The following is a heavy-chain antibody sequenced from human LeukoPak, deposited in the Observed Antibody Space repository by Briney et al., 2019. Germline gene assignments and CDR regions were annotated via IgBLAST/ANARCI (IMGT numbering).Heavy chain of an antibody. D-gene: IGHD5-18*01. CDR1: GFTLSTRGMC. J-gene: IGHJ4*02. CDR2: IDWDDDK. CDR3: ARMITLSNGRYSSKTLDY. V-gene: IGHV2-70*11. Sequence: SGPALVKPTQTLTLTCTFSGFTLSTRGMCVSWIRQPPGKALEWLARIDWDDDKYYSTSLKTRLTISKDTSKNQVVLTMTNMDPVDTATYYCARMITLSNGRYSSKTLDYWGQGTLVTVSS.